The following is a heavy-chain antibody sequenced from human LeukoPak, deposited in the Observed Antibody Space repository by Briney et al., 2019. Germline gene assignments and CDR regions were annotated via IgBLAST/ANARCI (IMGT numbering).Heavy chain of an antibody. D-gene: IGHD4-11*01. CDR3: ARQKIGGDYSTADY. V-gene: IGHV4-39*07. CDR1: GGSISSSSYY. Sequence: SETLSLTCTVSGGSISSSSYYWGWIRQPPGKGLEWIGSIYYSGSTYYNPSLKSRVTISVDTSKNQFSLKLSSVTAADTAVYYCARQKIGGDYSTADYWGQGTLVTVSS. J-gene: IGHJ4*02. CDR2: IYYSGST.